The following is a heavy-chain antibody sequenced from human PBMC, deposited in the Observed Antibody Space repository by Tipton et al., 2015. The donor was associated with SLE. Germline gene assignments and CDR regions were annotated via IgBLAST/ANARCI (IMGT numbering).Heavy chain of an antibody. Sequence: SLRLSCAASGFSFISYALSWVRQTPGKGLEWVSSISGSGVSTTYADSVKGRFTISRDNAKNSLYLQMNNLRAEDTAVYYCARAGSLTVAGTISDHWGQGTLVTVSS. J-gene: IGHJ4*02. CDR1: GFSFISYA. CDR2: ISGSGVST. V-gene: IGHV3-23*01. CDR3: ARAGSLTVAGTISDH. D-gene: IGHD1-1*01.